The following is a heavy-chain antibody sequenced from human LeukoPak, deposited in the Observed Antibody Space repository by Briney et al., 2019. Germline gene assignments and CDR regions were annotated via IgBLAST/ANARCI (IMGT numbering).Heavy chain of an antibody. CDR2: IYYSGST. V-gene: IGHV4-39*01. CDR1: GGSISSSSYY. CDR3: ARSSREGATVDY. D-gene: IGHD1-26*01. J-gene: IGHJ4*02. Sequence: SETLSLTCTVSGGSISSSSYYWGWIRQPPGKGLEWIGCIYYSGSTYYNPSLKSRVTISVDTSKNQFSLKLSSVTAADTAVYYCARSSREGATVDYWGQGTLVTVSS.